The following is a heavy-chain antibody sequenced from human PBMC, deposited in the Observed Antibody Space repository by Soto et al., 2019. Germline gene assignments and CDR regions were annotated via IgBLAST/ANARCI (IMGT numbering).Heavy chain of an antibody. D-gene: IGHD3-10*01. Sequence: LSLTFGVNGGSFSGYYWSWIRQPPGKGLEWIGEINHSESTDYNPSLKSRVTISLDTSKNQFSLKVTSVTAADAAVYYCARGRQGSRLTMVRGGIRSGYGLDVWGQGTTVTDSS. CDR1: GGSFSGYY. CDR2: INHSEST. CDR3: ARGRQGSRLTMVRGGIRSGYGLDV. V-gene: IGHV4-34*01. J-gene: IGHJ6*02.